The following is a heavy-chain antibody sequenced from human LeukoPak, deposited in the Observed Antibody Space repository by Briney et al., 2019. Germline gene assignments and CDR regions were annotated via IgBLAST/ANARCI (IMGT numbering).Heavy chain of an antibody. J-gene: IGHJ3*02. D-gene: IGHD6-6*01. CDR3: AREGLAARRGGFDI. CDR2: IYTSGST. V-gene: IGHV4-4*07. CDR1: GGSISSYY. Sequence: SETLSLTCTVSGGSISSYYWSWIRQPAGKGLEWIGRIYTSGSTNYNPSLKSRVTMSVDTSKNQFSLKLSSVTAADTAVYYCAREGLAARRGGFDIWGQGTVVTVSS.